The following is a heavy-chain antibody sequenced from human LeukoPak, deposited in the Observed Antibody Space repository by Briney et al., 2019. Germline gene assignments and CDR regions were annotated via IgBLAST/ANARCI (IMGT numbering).Heavy chain of an antibody. CDR1: GFTFKHYG. CDR3: ARDLYGGNSASWVDL. D-gene: IGHD4-23*01. V-gene: IGHV3-33*01. Sequence: GRSLRLSCGASGFTFKHYGMHWVRQAPGKGLEWVAVIWYDGSNTFYADSVKGRFTISRDNSNNTLYLQVNSLRAEDTGVYYCARDLYGGNSASWVDLWGQGTLVTVSS. CDR2: IWYDGSNT. J-gene: IGHJ5*02.